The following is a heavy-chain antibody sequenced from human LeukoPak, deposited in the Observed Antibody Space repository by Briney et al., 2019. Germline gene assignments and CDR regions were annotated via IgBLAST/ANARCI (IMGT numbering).Heavy chain of an antibody. CDR3: AKEIAAIGLPAVDY. V-gene: IGHV3-23*01. Sequence: GGSLRLSCAASGFTFMNYAMSWVRQAPGKGLEWVSGISSDGATFYADSVKGRFTISRDSSRTTLYLQMNSLGAADTAIYFCAKEIAAIGLPAVDYWGQGTLVTVSS. J-gene: IGHJ4*02. CDR2: ISSDGAT. D-gene: IGHD6-25*01. CDR1: GFTFMNYA.